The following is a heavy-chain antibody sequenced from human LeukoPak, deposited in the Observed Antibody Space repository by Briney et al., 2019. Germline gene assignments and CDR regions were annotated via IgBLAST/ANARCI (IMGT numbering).Heavy chain of an antibody. CDR2: ITESGDGT. CDR3: TKRTTAVAGRSAFDI. Sequence: GGSLRLSCAASGFTFNSLALNWVRQAPGKGLECVSAITESGDGTYYADSVKDRFIIPRDNSKNTLYLQLNSLRAEDTAIYYCTKRTTAVAGRSAFDIWGQGTMVTVSS. J-gene: IGHJ3*02. CDR1: GFTFNSLA. D-gene: IGHD6-19*01. V-gene: IGHV3-23*01.